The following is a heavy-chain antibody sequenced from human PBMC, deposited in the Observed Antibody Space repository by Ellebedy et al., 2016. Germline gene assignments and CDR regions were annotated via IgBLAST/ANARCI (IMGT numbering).Heavy chain of an antibody. V-gene: IGHV3-21*01. CDR3: ASGLVSHVGY. Sequence: GGSLRLXCAASGFTFSSYSMNWVRQAPGKGLEWVSSISSSSSYIYYADSVKGRFTISRDNAKNSLYLQMNSLRAEDTAVYYCASGLVSHVGYWGQGTLVTVSS. CDR1: GFTFSSYS. J-gene: IGHJ4*02. D-gene: IGHD3-3*01. CDR2: ISSSSSYI.